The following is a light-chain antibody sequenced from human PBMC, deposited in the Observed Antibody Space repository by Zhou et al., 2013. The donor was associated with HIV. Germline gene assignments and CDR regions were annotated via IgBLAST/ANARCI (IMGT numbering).Light chain of an antibody. J-gene: IGKJ3*01. CDR1: QGISNY. V-gene: IGKV1-27*01. Sequence: DIQMTQSPSSLSASVGDRVTITCRASQGISNYLAWYQQKPGKVPKLLIYAASTLQSGVPSKFSGSGSGTDFTLTISCLQSEDFATYYCQHYYSYPFTFGPWDQSGYQT. CDR3: QHYYSYPFT. CDR2: AAS.